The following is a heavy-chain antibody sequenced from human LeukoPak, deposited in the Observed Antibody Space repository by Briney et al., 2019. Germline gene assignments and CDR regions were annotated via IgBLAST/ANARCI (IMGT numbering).Heavy chain of an antibody. CDR3: ATSGYGEGWFDS. D-gene: IGHD5-12*01. V-gene: IGHV1-2*02. CDR2: INPNSGGT. CDR1: GYTFTGYY. Sequence: GASVKVSCKASGYTFTGYYMHWVRQAPGPGLEWMGWINPNSGGTNYAQKFRGRVTMTRDTSISKAYMELSRRRSDDTAVYYCATSGYGEGWFDSWGQGTLVTVSS. J-gene: IGHJ5*01.